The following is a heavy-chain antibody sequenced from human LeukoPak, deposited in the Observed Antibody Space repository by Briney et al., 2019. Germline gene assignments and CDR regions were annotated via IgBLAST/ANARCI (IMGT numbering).Heavy chain of an antibody. V-gene: IGHV1-2*02. Sequence: ASVKVSCKASGYTFTGYYMHWVRQAPGQGLEWMGWINSNSGGTNYAQKFQGRVTMTRDTSISTAYMELSRLRSDDTAVYYCARDSMVRGVKSWFDPWGQGTLVTVSS. J-gene: IGHJ5*02. CDR1: GYTFTGYY. D-gene: IGHD3-10*01. CDR3: ARDSMVRGVKSWFDP. CDR2: INSNSGGT.